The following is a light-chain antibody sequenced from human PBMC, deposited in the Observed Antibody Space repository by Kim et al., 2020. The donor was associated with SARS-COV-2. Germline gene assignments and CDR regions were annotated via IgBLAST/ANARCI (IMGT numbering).Light chain of an antibody. CDR2: GKN. CDR3: NSRDSSGNHLV. V-gene: IGLV3-19*01. CDR1: SLRNYF. J-gene: IGLJ3*02. Sequence: SSELTQDPAVSVALGQTLRITCQGHSLRNYFASWYQQKPGQAPVLVIYGKNNRPSGIPDRFSGSTSGNTASLTITGAQAEDEADYYCNSRDSSGNHLVFGGGTQLTVL.